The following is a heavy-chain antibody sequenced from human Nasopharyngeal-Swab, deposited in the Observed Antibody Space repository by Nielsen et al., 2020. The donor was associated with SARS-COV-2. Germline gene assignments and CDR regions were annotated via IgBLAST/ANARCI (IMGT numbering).Heavy chain of an antibody. Sequence: GESLKISCAASGFTVGRNFMSWVRQAPGTGLEWVSFISSDDSPQYADSVKGRFTISRHTSENTMYLQMNSLRAEDTAVYYCANSRTYYDILTGYYIGLSFDYWGQGTLVTVSS. J-gene: IGHJ4*02. CDR3: ANSRTYYDILTGYYIGLSFDY. CDR1: GFTVGRNF. D-gene: IGHD3-9*01. V-gene: IGHV3-53*01. CDR2: ISSDDSP.